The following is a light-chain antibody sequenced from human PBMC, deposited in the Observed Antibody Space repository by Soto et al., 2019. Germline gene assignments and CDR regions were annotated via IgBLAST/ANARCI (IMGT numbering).Light chain of an antibody. CDR3: QQRSNWHWT. CDR1: QCVISD. CDR2: DAS. J-gene: IGKJ1*01. V-gene: IGKV3D-11*01. Sequence: EIGWRQAPATLSLSPGERATLSCRASQCVISDLAWHRKRPGQAPRLLIYDASNRATGIPARFSGSGSGTDFTLPISSLEPEDFAVCYCQQRSNWHWTVRQGTEVDIK.